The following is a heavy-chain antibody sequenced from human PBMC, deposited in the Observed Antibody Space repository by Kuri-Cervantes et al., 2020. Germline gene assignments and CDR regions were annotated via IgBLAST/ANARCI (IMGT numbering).Heavy chain of an antibody. CDR3: ARMSSSWFDP. J-gene: IGHJ5*02. CDR2: INHSGGT. V-gene: IGHV4-34*01. CDR1: GVSFNYYY. D-gene: IGHD6-13*01. Sequence: SETLSLTCAVYGVSFNYYYWSWIRQPPGKGLEWIGEINHSGGTNYNPSLKSRVTISVDTSKNQFSLKLSSVTAADTAVYYCARMSSSWFDPWGQGTLVTVSS.